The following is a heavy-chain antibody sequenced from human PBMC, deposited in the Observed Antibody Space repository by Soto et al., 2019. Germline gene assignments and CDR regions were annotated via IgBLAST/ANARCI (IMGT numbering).Heavy chain of an antibody. D-gene: IGHD3-22*01. J-gene: IGHJ6*02. CDR1: GFTFTSSA. CDR3: AADDYYYDSSGYSPTPYYYGMDV. CDR2: IVVGSGNT. V-gene: IGHV1-58*01. Sequence: VKVSCKASGFTFTSSAVQWVRQARGQRLEWIGWIVVGSGNTNYAQKFQERVTITRDMSTSTAYMELGSLRSEDTAVYYCAADDYYYDSSGYSPTPYYYGMDVWGQGTTVTVSS.